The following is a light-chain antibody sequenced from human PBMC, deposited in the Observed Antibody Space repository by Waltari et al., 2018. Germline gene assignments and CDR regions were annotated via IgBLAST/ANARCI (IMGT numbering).Light chain of an antibody. CDR1: QSISTY. Sequence: DIQMTQSPSSLSASVGDRVPITCRASQSISTYLNWYQQKPGKAPKLLIYGASSLQSGVPSRFSGSGSGTDFTLTISSLQPEDFATFYCQQSHSIPRTFGQGTRLEIK. V-gene: IGKV1-39*01. J-gene: IGKJ5*01. CDR3: QQSHSIPRT. CDR2: GAS.